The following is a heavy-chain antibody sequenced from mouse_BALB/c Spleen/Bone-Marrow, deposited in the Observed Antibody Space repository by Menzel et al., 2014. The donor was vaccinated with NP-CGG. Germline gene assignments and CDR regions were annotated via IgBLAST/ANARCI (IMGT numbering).Heavy chain of an antibody. CDR2: IRNKANGYTT. CDR3: ARDMGLLRFDY. D-gene: IGHD1-1*01. V-gene: IGHV7-3*02. CDR1: GFTFTDYY. J-gene: IGHJ2*01. Sequence: EVMLVESGGGLVQPGGSLRLSCATSGFTFTDYYMSWVRQPPGKALEWLGFIRNKANGYTTEYSASVKGRFTISRDNSQSILYLQMNTLRAEGSATYYCARDMGLLRFDYWGQGTTLTVSS.